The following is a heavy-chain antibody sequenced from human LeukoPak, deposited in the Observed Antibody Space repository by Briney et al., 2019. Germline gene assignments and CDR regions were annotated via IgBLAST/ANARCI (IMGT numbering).Heavy chain of an antibody. CDR2: INSDESTT. Sequence: GGSLRLSRAASGFTFSSYWMHSVRQAPGKGLVWVSRINSDESTTTYADSVKGRFTIPRDNAKDTLYLQMTSLRAEDTAVYYCARATYYYDSSGYRAIYYFDYWGQGTLVTVSS. CDR3: ARATYYYDSSGYRAIYYFDY. J-gene: IGHJ4*02. CDR1: GFTFSSYW. D-gene: IGHD3-22*01. V-gene: IGHV3-74*01.